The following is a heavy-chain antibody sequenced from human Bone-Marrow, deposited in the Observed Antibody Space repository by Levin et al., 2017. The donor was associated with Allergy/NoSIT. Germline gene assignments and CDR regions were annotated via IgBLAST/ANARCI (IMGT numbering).Heavy chain of an antibody. J-gene: IGHJ4*02. CDR2: IDWDDDK. CDR1: GFSLGTTGMR. Sequence: SGPTLVKPTQTLTLTCTFSGFSLGTTGMRVSWIRQPPGKALEWLARIDWDDDKFYRTSLKTRLTIFKDTSKNQVVLIMTNMDPVDTATYYCARDVIAAPGTFDYWGQGTLVTVSS. D-gene: IGHD6-13*01. CDR3: ARDVIAAPGTFDY. V-gene: IGHV2-70*04.